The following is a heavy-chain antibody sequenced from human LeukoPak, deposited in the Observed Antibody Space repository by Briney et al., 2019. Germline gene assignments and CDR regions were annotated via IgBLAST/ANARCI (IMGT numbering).Heavy chain of an antibody. V-gene: IGHV3-53*01. Sequence: GGSLRLSCVVSGFTFSDKYMTWVRQAPGKGLEWVSVIYSGSTTFYADSVKGRFTISRDNYKNTLYLQMNSVRAEDTALYYCARVSGGDATYYFDYWGQGTLVTVSS. CDR1: GFTFSDKY. CDR2: IYSGSTT. CDR3: ARVSGGDATYYFDY. J-gene: IGHJ4*02. D-gene: IGHD3-10*01.